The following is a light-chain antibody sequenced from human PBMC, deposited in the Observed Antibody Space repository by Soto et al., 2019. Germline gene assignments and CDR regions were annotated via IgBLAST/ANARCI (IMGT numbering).Light chain of an antibody. CDR1: QSVSSN. CDR2: GAS. V-gene: IGKV3-15*01. CDR3: QQYNNWPYT. J-gene: IGKJ2*01. Sequence: EIVMTQSPATLSVSPGERATLPCRASQSVSSNLAWYQQKPGQAPRLLIYGASTRATGIPARFSGRGSGTEFTLTISSLQSEDFAIYYCQQYNNWPYTFGQGTKLEIK.